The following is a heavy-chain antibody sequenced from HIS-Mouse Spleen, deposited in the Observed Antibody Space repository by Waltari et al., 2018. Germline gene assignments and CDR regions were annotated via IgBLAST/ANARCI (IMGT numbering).Heavy chain of an antibody. CDR3: AREIPYSSSWYDWYFDL. J-gene: IGHJ2*01. CDR1: CGSISSSSYY. Sequence: QLQLRESGLGLVNPSETLSRPCTVPCGSISSSSYYLGWIRQPPGKGLEWIGSIYYSGSTYYNPSLKSRVTISVDTSKNQFSLKLSSVTAADTAVYYCAREIPYSSSWYDWYFDLWGRGTLVTVSS. CDR2: IYYSGST. D-gene: IGHD6-13*01. V-gene: IGHV4-39*07.